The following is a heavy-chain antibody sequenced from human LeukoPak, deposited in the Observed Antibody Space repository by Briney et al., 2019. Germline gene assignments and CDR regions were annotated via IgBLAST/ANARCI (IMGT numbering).Heavy chain of an antibody. CDR2: IYYSGST. Sequence: SETLSLTCTVSGGSISSSSYYWGWIRQPPGKGLEWIGSIYYSGSTYYNPSLKSRVTISVDTSKNQFSLNLSSVTAADTAVYYCARDNSNWYRYFQHWGRGTLVTVSS. J-gene: IGHJ1*01. V-gene: IGHV4-39*07. CDR1: GGSISSSSYY. D-gene: IGHD6-13*01. CDR3: ARDNSNWYRYFQH.